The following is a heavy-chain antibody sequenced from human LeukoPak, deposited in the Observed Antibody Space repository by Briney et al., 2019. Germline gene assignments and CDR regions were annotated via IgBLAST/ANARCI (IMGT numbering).Heavy chain of an antibody. CDR2: IYYSGST. Sequence: ETLSLTCTVSGGSISRYYWSWIRQPPGKGLEWIGYIYYSGSTNYNPSLKSRVTISVDTSKNQFSLKLSSVPAADTAVYYCARAEYSSSWYGGGYYYYMDVWGKGTTVTVSS. D-gene: IGHD6-13*01. CDR1: GGSISRYY. CDR3: ARAEYSSSWYGGGYYYYMDV. V-gene: IGHV4-59*01. J-gene: IGHJ6*03.